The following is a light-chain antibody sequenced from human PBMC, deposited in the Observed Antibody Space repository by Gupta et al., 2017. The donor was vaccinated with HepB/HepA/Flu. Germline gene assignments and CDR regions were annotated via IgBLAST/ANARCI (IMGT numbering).Light chain of an antibody. V-gene: IGLV3-21*03. CDR1: NIGSKP. CDR2: DDS. CDR3: QVWDSRRDHWV. J-gene: IGLJ3*02. Sequence: YVLTHPPSASVAPGKTAKISCGGNNIGSKPVHWYRQRPGQAPVLVVYDDSDRPSGIPERFSGSNSGTTATLAISRVEAGDEADYYCQVWDSRRDHWVFGGGTKLTVL.